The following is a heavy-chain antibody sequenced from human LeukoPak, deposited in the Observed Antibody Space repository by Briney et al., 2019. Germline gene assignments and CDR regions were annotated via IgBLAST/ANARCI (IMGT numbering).Heavy chain of an antibody. D-gene: IGHD2-2*01. J-gene: IGHJ4*02. Sequence: ASVKVSCKASGGTFSSYAISWVRQAPGQGLEWMGGIIPIFGTANYAQKFQGRVTITADESTSTAYMELSSLRSEDTAVYYCASPGISSTRAFDYWGQGTLVTVSS. V-gene: IGHV1-69*13. CDR1: GGTFSSYA. CDR3: ASPGISSTRAFDY. CDR2: IIPIFGTA.